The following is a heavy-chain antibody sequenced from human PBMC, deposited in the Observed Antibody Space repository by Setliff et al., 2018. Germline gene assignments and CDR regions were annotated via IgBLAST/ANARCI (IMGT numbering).Heavy chain of an antibody. J-gene: IGHJ6*03. Sequence: LRLSCAASGFTFSTYTMNWVRQAPGKGLEWVSSIDTSSSYIYYADSVKGRFTISRDNAKNTLYLQMNSLRAEDTAVYYCARGPWKQSAYYYYYYMDVWGKGTTVTVSS. CDR1: GFTFSTYT. CDR3: ARGPWKQSAYYYYYYMDV. CDR2: IDTSSSYI. D-gene: IGHD1-1*01. V-gene: IGHV3-21*01.